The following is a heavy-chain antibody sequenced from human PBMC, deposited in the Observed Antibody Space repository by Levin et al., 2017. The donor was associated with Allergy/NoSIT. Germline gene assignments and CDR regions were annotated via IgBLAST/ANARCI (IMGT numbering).Heavy chain of an antibody. J-gene: IGHJ5*02. CDR2: IKQDGSEK. CDR1: GFTISSYW. Sequence: GESLKISCAASGFTISSYWMARVRQAPGKGLEWVANIKQDGSEKYYVYSVKGRFTISNDNARNSLYLQMNSLRAEDTAVYYCATLWLGSSGKIDWFDPWGQGTLVTVSS. CDR3: ATLWLGSSGKIDWFDP. V-gene: IGHV3-7*01. D-gene: IGHD6-25*01.